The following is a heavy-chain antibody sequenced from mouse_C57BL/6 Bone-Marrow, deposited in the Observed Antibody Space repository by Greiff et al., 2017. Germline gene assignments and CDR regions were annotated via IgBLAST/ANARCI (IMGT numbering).Heavy chain of an antibody. J-gene: IGHJ2*01. CDR2: ISSGGSYT. V-gene: IGHV5-6*02. D-gene: IGHD3-2*02. CDR3: ARRGGQLRPFDY. CDR1: GFTFSSYG. Sequence: EVKLMESGGDLVKPGGSLKLSCAASGFTFSSYGMSWVRQTPDKRLAWVATISSGGSYTYYPDSVKGRFTISRDNAKNTLYLQMSSLKSEDTAMYYCARRGGQLRPFDYWGQGTTLTVSS.